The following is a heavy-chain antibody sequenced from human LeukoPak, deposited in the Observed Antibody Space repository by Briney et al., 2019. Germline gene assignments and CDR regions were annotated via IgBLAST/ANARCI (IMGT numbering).Heavy chain of an antibody. CDR1: GFTFDDYA. CDR3: AKDMREHIAATGLGY. CDR2: ISWNSGSI. V-gene: IGHV3-9*01. Sequence: GGSLRLSCAASGFTFDDYAMHWVRQAPGKGLEWVSGISWNSGSIGYADSVKGRFTISRDNAKNSLYLQMNSLTTEDTALYYCAKDMREHIAATGLGYWGQGTLVTVSS. D-gene: IGHD6-6*01. J-gene: IGHJ4*02.